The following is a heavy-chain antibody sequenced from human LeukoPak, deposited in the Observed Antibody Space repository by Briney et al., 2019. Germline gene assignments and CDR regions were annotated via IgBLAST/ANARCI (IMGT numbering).Heavy chain of an antibody. V-gene: IGHV3-11*01. D-gene: IGHD3-10*01. J-gene: IGHJ4*02. CDR2: ISSSGSTI. CDR3: ARIPREVWGLLWFGELRYFDY. Sequence: GGSLRLSCAASGFTFSDYYMSWIRQAPGKGLEWVSYISSSGSTIYYADSVKGRFTISRDNAKNSLYLQMNSLRAEDTAVYYCARIPREVWGLLWFGELRYFDYWGQGTLVTVSS. CDR1: GFTFSDYY.